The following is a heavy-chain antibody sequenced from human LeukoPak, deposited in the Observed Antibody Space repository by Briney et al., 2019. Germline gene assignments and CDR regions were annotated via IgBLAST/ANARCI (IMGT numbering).Heavy chain of an antibody. J-gene: IGHJ4*02. D-gene: IGHD2-8*02. CDR1: GFTFSSYA. CDR3: ARDTGTDYSDY. Sequence: PGGSLRLSCAASGFTFSSYAMHWVRQAPGKGLEWVAVISYDGSNKYYADSVKGRFTISRDNSKNTLYLQMNSLRAEDTAVYYCARDTGTDYSDYWGQGTLVTVSS. CDR2: ISYDGSNK. V-gene: IGHV3-30-3*01.